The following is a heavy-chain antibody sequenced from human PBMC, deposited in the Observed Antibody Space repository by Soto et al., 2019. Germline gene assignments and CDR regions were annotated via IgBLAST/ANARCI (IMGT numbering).Heavy chain of an antibody. Sequence: QVQLVQSGAEVKKPGASVKVSCRTSGYPFIAYNIHWVRQAPGQGLEWMGWINPANGGTNYAQKFQGRVSMTRDTSINTAFMELSRLRFDDTAMYCCASQSTGWPWGQGTLVTVPS. CDR3: ASQSTGWP. J-gene: IGHJ5*02. CDR1: GYPFIAYN. CDR2: INPANGGT. V-gene: IGHV1-2*02. D-gene: IGHD6-19*01.